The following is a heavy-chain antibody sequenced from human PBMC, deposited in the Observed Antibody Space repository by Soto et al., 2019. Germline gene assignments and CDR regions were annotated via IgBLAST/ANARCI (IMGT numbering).Heavy chain of an antibody. V-gene: IGHV1-18*04. J-gene: IGHJ4*02. CDR1: GYTFSNYD. Sequence: ASVKVSCKTSGYTFSNYDFSWVRQAPGQGLEWMGWVSNKNGVTNYAEKFRDRVTMTTDTSTNTIYMELRSLRSDDTAVYFCARARLNNGWYGLDNWGQGTQVTVSS. CDR3: ARARLNNGWYGLDN. D-gene: IGHD2-8*01. CDR2: VSNKNGVT.